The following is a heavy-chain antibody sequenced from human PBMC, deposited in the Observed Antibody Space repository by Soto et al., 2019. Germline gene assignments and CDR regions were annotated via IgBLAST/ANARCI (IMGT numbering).Heavy chain of an antibody. V-gene: IGHV4-39*07. Sequence: SETLSLTCTVSGGSISSGTYYWSWVRQPPGKGLEWIGEIYHSGSTNYNPSLKSRVTISVDKSKNQFSLKLSSVTAADTAVYYCARVLWFGELIYWGQGTLVTVSS. J-gene: IGHJ4*02. CDR3: ARVLWFGELIY. D-gene: IGHD3-10*01. CDR2: IYHSGST. CDR1: GGSISSGTYY.